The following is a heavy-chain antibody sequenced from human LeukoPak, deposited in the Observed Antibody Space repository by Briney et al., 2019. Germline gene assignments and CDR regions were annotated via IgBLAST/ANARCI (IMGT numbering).Heavy chain of an antibody. D-gene: IGHD3-10*01. J-gene: IGHJ4*02. Sequence: PGGSLRLSCAASGFTFSSYAMSWVRQAPGKGLEWVSVISGSGGSTYYADSVKGRSTIFRDNSKNTLYLQMNSLRAEDTAVYYCARDYGSENYNIDYWGQGTLVTVSS. CDR1: GFTFSSYA. CDR2: ISGSGGST. CDR3: ARDYGSENYNIDY. V-gene: IGHV3-23*01.